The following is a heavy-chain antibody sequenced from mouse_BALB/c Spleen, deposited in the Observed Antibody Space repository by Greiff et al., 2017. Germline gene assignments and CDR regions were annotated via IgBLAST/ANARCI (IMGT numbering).Heavy chain of an antibody. Sequence: EVQVVESGGGLVQPGGSRKLSCAASGFTFSSFGMHWVRQAPEKGLEWVAYISSGSSTIYYADTVKGRFTISRDNPKNTLFLQMTSLRSEDTAMYYCARRASVKYAMDYWGQGTSVTVSS. D-gene: IGHD6-1*01. V-gene: IGHV5-17*02. CDR2: ISSGSSTI. CDR3: ARRASVKYAMDY. J-gene: IGHJ4*01. CDR1: GFTFSSFG.